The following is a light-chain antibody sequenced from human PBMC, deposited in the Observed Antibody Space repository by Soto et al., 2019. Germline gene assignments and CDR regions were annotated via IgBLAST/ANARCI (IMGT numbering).Light chain of an antibody. V-gene: IGLV2-14*01. J-gene: IGLJ1*01. CDR3: SSYTSSGTYV. CDR1: SSYVGGYEF. CDR2: DVS. Sequence: QSVLTQAASVSGSPGQSITISCTGTSSYVGGYEFVSWYQQHPDNAPKLIIYDVSDRPSGESSRFSGSKSANTASLTISGLQAEDEADYYCSSYTSSGTYVFGTGTTVTVL.